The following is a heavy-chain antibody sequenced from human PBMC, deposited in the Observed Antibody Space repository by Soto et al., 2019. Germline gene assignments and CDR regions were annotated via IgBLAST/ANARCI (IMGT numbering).Heavy chain of an antibody. CDR3: ASSTVTKHGVAFDI. CDR1: GGSISSYY. CDR2: IYTSGST. J-gene: IGHJ3*02. Sequence: SETLSLTCTVSGGSISSYYWSWIRQPAGKGLEWIGRIYTSGSTNYNPSLKSRVTISVDRSKNQFSLKLSSVTAADTAVYYCASSTVTKHGVAFDIWGQGTMVTVSS. V-gene: IGHV4-4*07. D-gene: IGHD4-4*01.